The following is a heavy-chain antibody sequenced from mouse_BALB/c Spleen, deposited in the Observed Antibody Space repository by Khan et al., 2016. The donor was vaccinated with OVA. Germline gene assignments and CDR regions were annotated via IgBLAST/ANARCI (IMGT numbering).Heavy chain of an antibody. V-gene: IGHV3-2*02. J-gene: IGHJ3*01. Sequence: EVQLQESGPGLVKPSQSLSLTCTVTGYSITSEYTWNWIRQFPGNKLEWMGFLSYSGNTRYNPSLKSRISITRDTSKNQFFLQLNSVTSEDTATYYCARKDYYDCDPFPYWGQGTLVTVSA. CDR3: ARKDYYDCDPFPY. CDR1: GYSITSEYT. D-gene: IGHD2-4*01. CDR2: LSYSGNT.